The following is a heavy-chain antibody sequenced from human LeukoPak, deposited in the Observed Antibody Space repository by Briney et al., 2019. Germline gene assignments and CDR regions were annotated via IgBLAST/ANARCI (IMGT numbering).Heavy chain of an antibody. V-gene: IGHV4-59*01. CDR2: IYYSGST. J-gene: IGHJ2*01. Sequence: SETLSLTCTVSGGSISSYYWSWIRQPPGKGLEWIGYIYYSGSTNYNPSLKSRVTISVDTSKNQFSLKLSSVTAADTAVYYCARDHLWFGDLFDLWGRGTLVTVSP. CDR1: GGSISSYY. D-gene: IGHD3-10*01. CDR3: ARDHLWFGDLFDL.